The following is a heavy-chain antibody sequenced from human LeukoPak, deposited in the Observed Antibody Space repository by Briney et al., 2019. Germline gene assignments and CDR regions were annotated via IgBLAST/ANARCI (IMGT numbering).Heavy chain of an antibody. Sequence: PSETLSLTCTVSGGSISSYYWSWIRQPPGKGLEWIGYIYYSGNTNYNPSHKSRVTMSVDTSKNHFSLKLSSVTAADTAVYYCARGMRSGSGYWGQGTLVTVSS. D-gene: IGHD5-12*01. V-gene: IGHV4-59*12. CDR2: IYYSGNT. CDR3: ARGMRSGSGY. CDR1: GGSISSYY. J-gene: IGHJ4*02.